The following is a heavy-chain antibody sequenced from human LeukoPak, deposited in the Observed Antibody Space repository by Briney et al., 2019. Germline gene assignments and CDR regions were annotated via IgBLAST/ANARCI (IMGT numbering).Heavy chain of an antibody. CDR3: ARDLLGQWLGVDY. CDR1: GGTFSSYA. Sequence: ASVKVSCKASGGTFSSYAISWVRQAPGQGLEWMGRIIPILGIANYAQKFQGRVTITADKSTSTAYMELNSLRSEDTAVYYCARDLLGQWLGVDYWGQGTLVTVSS. CDR2: IIPILGIA. J-gene: IGHJ4*02. D-gene: IGHD6-19*01. V-gene: IGHV1-69*04.